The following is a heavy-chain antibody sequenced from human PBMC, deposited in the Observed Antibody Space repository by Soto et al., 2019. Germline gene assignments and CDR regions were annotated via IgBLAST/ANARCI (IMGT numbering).Heavy chain of an antibody. CDR3: ARVSVLMVYAALYYYYYGMDV. D-gene: IGHD2-8*01. CDR2: INHSGST. Sequence: SETLSLTCAVYGGSFSGYYWSWIRQPPGKGLEWIGEINHSGSTNYNPSLKSRVTISVDTSKNQFSLKLSSVTAADTAVYYCARVSVLMVYAALYYYYYGMDVWGQGTTVTVSS. J-gene: IGHJ6*02. V-gene: IGHV4-34*01. CDR1: GGSFSGYY.